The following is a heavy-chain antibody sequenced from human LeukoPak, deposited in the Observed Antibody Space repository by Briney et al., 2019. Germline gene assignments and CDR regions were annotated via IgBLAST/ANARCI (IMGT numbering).Heavy chain of an antibody. D-gene: IGHD3-22*01. CDR1: GFTFSSYG. V-gene: IGHV3-33*01. CDR2: IWYDGSNK. J-gene: IGHJ1*01. Sequence: GGSLRLSCAASGFTFSSYGMHWVRRAPGKGLEWVAVIWYDGSNKYYADSVKGRFTISRDNSKNTLYLRMNSLRAEDTAVYYCARDQGPYYYDSSGFQHWGQGTLVTVSS. CDR3: ARDQGPYYYDSSGFQH.